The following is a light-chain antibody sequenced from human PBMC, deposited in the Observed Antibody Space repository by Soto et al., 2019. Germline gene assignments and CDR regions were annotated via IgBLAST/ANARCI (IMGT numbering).Light chain of an antibody. CDR1: QSVSSTY. V-gene: IGKV3-20*01. CDR3: QQYGRSPPFT. J-gene: IGKJ2*01. CDR2: GAS. Sequence: EIVLTQSPGTLSLSPGERATLSCRASQSVSSTYIAWYPQNPGQAPRLLIYGASSRATGIPDRFSGSGSGTDFTLTISRLEPEDFAVYFCQQYGRSPPFTFGQGTKVEIK.